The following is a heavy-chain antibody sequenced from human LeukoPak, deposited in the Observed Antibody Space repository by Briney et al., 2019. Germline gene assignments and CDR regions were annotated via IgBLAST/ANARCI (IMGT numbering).Heavy chain of an antibody. D-gene: IGHD6-13*01. J-gene: IGHJ3*02. CDR3: ARASRLGSSWSDAFDI. CDR1: GFTFSSYS. Sequence: PGGSLRLSCAASGFTFSSYSMNWVRQAPGKGLEWVSYISSSSSTIYYADSVKGRFTISRDNAKNSLYLQMNSLRAEDTAVYYCARASRLGSSWSDAFDIWGQGTMVTVSS. V-gene: IGHV3-48*04. CDR2: ISSSSSTI.